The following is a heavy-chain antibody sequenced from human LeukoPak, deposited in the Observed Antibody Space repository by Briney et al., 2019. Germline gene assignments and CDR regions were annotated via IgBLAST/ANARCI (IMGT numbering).Heavy chain of an antibody. CDR3: ARDHGPDSSGYFVLLGTIGYYYYYYGMDV. J-gene: IGHJ6*02. CDR1: GFTFSSYS. CDR2: ISSSSSYI. V-gene: IGHV3-21*01. D-gene: IGHD3-22*01. Sequence: PGGSLRLSCAASGFTFSSYSMNWVRQAPGKGLEWVSSISSSSSYIYYADSVKGRFTISRDNAKNSLYLQMNSLRAEDTAVYYCARDHGPDSSGYFVLLGTIGYYYYYYGMDVWGQGTTVTVSS.